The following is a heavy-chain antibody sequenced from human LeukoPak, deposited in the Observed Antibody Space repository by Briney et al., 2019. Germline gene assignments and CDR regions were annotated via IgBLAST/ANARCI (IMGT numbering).Heavy chain of an antibody. Sequence: SDTLSLTCTVSGGSISHYYWSWIRQPPGKGLEWIGYIYYNGTTKYRPSLKSRVTISVDTSKTQFSLKLSSLTAADTDVYYCERGLGSNWGYLDPWGQGTLVTVSS. J-gene: IGHJ5*02. D-gene: IGHD7-27*01. V-gene: IGHV4-59*07. CDR1: GGSISHYY. CDR3: ERGLGSNWGYLDP. CDR2: IYYNGTT.